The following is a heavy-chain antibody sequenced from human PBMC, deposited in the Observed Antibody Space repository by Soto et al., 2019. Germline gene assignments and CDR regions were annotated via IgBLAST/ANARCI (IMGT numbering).Heavy chain of an antibody. J-gene: IGHJ4*02. CDR3: ARPHYDILTGYYPYFDY. V-gene: IGHV5-51*01. CDR2: IYPGDSDT. CDR1: GYTYISYW. Sequence: GESLKISCHGSGYTYISYWLGWVRQVPGKGLEWIGIIYPGDSDTRYSPSFQGQVTISADKSSNTAYLQWRSLKASDTAMYYCARPHYDILTGYYPYFDYWGQGTLVTVSS. D-gene: IGHD3-9*01.